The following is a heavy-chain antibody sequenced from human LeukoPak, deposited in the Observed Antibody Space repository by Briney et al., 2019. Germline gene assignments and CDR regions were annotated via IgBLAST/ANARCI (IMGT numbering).Heavy chain of an antibody. V-gene: IGHV4-34*01. CDR3: ARVSSGWYPYYFDY. D-gene: IGHD6-19*01. J-gene: IGHJ4*02. CDR2: INHSGST. CDR1: GGSFSGYY. Sequence: SETLSLTCAVYGGSFSGYYWSWIRQPPGKGLEWIGEINHSGSTNYNPSLKSRVTISVDTSKTQFSLKLSSVTAADTAVYYCARVSSGWYPYYFDYWGQGTLVTVSS.